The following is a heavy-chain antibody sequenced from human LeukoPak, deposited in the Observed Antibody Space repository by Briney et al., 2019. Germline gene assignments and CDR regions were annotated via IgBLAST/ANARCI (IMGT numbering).Heavy chain of an antibody. Sequence: PGGSLRLSCAASGFTFSSYWMSWVRQAPGKGLEWVANIKQDGSEKYYVDSVKGRFTISRDNAKNSLYLQMNSLRAEDTAVYYCARDSAAYGFGESYDYWGQGTLVTVS. J-gene: IGHJ4*02. V-gene: IGHV3-7*01. D-gene: IGHD3-10*01. CDR1: GFTFSSYW. CDR2: IKQDGSEK. CDR3: ARDSAAYGFGESYDY.